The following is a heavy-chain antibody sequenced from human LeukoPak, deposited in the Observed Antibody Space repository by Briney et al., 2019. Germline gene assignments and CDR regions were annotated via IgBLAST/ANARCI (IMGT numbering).Heavy chain of an antibody. CDR2: IYYSGST. CDR1: GGSISSYY. CDR3: ATPITGYSYAHDAFDI. Sequence: SETLSLTCTVSGGSISSYYWSWIRQPPGKGLEWIGYIYYSGSTNYNPSLKSRVTISVDTSKNQFSLKLSSVTAADTAVYYCATPITGYSYAHDAFDIWGQGTMVTVSS. J-gene: IGHJ3*02. V-gene: IGHV4-59*01. D-gene: IGHD5-18*01.